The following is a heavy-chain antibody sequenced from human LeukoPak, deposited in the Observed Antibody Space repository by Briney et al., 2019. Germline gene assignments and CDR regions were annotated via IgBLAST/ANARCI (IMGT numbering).Heavy chain of an antibody. CDR2: INPNSGGT. CDR1: GYTFTGYY. D-gene: IGHD3-22*01. Sequence: ASVKVSCKASGYTFTGYYMHWVRQAPGQGLEWMGWINPNSGGTNYAQKFQGRVTMTRDTSISTAYMELSRLRSDDTAVYYCARGGTLYYYDSSGYYYSDYWGQGTLVPVSS. CDR3: ARGGTLYYYDSSGYYYSDY. J-gene: IGHJ4*02. V-gene: IGHV1-2*02.